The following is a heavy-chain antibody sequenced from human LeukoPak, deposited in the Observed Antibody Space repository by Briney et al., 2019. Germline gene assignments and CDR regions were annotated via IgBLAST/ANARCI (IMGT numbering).Heavy chain of an antibody. CDR3: ARSTWSGRFVVAVPAAHWFDP. CDR1: GGSINSYNSY. CDR2: IYHSGNT. D-gene: IGHD2-15*01. J-gene: IGHJ5*02. Sequence: SETLSLTCTVSGGSINSYNSYWGWIRQPPGKGLEWIVSIYHSGNTDFNPSLKSRVTMSVDTSKNQFALKLSSVTAADTAVYYCARSTWSGRFVVAVPAAHWFDPWGQGTLVTVSS. V-gene: IGHV4-39*06.